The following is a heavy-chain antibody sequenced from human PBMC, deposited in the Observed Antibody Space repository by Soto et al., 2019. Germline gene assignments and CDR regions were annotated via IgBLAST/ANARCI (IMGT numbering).Heavy chain of an antibody. Sequence: ASVKVSCKASGYTFTSYAMHWVRQAPGQGLEWMGWINAGNGNTKYSQKFQGRVTITRDTSASTAFMELSSLRSEDTAVYYCARSIAARDGVSLVSDYWGQGTLVTVSS. CDR3: ARSIAARDGVSLVSDY. J-gene: IGHJ4*02. D-gene: IGHD6-6*01. V-gene: IGHV1-3*01. CDR2: INAGNGNT. CDR1: GYTFTSYA.